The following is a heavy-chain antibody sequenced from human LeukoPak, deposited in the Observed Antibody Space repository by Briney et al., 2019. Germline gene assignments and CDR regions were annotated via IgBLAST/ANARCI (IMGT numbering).Heavy chain of an antibody. CDR1: GGSISSYY. CDR3: ARDLVRGVRGWFDP. CDR2: IYYSGST. V-gene: IGHV4-59*01. J-gene: IGHJ5*02. Sequence: SETLSLTCTVSGGSISSYYWSWIRQPPGKGLEWIGYIYYSGSTNYNPSLKSRVTISVDTSKNQFSLKLSSVTAADTAVYYCARDLVRGVRGWFDPWGQETLVTVSS. D-gene: IGHD3-10*01.